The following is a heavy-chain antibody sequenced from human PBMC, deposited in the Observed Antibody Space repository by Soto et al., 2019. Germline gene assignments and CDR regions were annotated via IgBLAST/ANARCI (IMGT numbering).Heavy chain of an antibody. V-gene: IGHV3-23*01. CDR1: GFSFSNSA. D-gene: IGHD6-25*01. Sequence: GGSLRLSCAASGFSFSNSAMSWVRQAPGKGLEWVSTLSGSGAGKYYADSVKGRFTISRDTSQNTVFLQMSSLRAEDTAVYYCAKGSGSGYGTPAEFWGRGALVTVSS. J-gene: IGHJ4*02. CDR2: LSGSGAGK. CDR3: AKGSGSGYGTPAEF.